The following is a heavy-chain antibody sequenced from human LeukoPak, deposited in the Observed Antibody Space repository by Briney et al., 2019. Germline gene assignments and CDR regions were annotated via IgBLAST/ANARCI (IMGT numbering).Heavy chain of an antibody. Sequence: GGSLRLSSAASGFTFDKYWMSWVRQAPGKGLEWVANIKQDGSEKYYVDSVKGRFTISRDNAENSLFLQMNSLRAEDTAVYFCASAGGDSRSPLPFYYWGQGTLVTVSS. V-gene: IGHV3-7*03. J-gene: IGHJ4*02. CDR3: ASAGGDSRSPLPFYY. CDR2: IKQDGSEK. CDR1: GFTFDKYW. D-gene: IGHD6-6*01.